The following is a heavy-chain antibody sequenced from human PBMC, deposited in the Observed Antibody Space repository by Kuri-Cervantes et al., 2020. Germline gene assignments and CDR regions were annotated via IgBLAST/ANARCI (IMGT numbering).Heavy chain of an antibody. V-gene: IGHV4-38-2*02. CDR2: IYHSGST. CDR1: GGSISGYY. CDR3: ARVGEADYYDSSGYYNWFDP. J-gene: IGHJ5*02. Sequence: SETLSLTCTVSGGSISGYYWGWIRQPPGKGLEWIGSIYHSGSTYYNPSLKSRVTISVDTSKNQFSLELSSVTAADTAVYYCARVGEADYYDSSGYYNWFDPWGQGTLVTVSS. D-gene: IGHD3-22*01.